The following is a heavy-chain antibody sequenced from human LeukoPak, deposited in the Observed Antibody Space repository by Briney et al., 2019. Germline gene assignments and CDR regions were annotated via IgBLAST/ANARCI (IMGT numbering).Heavy chain of an antibody. Sequence: SETLSLTCTVSGGSLSSYYRSWVRQPPGKGVEWSGYIYDSGSTNYNPSLKSRVTISVDTSNHHFSLKLSSVTAADTAVYYCATATPNLDYGIIEGFDYWGQGTLVTVSS. CDR3: ATATPNLDYGIIEGFDY. CDR2: IYDSGST. CDR1: GGSLSSYY. V-gene: IGHV4-59*01. J-gene: IGHJ4*02. D-gene: IGHD4-17*01.